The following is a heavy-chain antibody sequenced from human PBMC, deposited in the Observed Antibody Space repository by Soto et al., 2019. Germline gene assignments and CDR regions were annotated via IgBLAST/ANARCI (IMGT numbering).Heavy chain of an antibody. CDR1: GFTFSSYG. Sequence: GGSLRLSCAASGFTFSSYGMHWVRQAPGKGLEWVAVISYDGSNKYYADSVKGRFTISRDNSKNTLYLQMNSLRAEDTAVYYCAKDLVGYCTNGVCGYDAFEIWGQGTMVTVSS. D-gene: IGHD2-8*01. CDR3: AKDLVGYCTNGVCGYDAFEI. CDR2: ISYDGSNK. J-gene: IGHJ3*02. V-gene: IGHV3-30*18.